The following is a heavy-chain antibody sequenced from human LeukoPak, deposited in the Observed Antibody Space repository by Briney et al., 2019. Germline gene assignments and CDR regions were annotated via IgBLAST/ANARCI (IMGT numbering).Heavy chain of an antibody. CDR3: ARHPSEYQLLLNKATYFDY. CDR2: IYYSGST. D-gene: IGHD2-2*01. Sequence: PSETLSLTCTVSGGSISSYYWSWIRQPPGKGLEWIGYIYYSGSTNYNPSLKGRVTISVDTSKNQFSLKLSSVTAADTAVYYCARHPSEYQLLLNKATYFDYWGQGTLVTVSS. CDR1: GGSISSYY. V-gene: IGHV4-59*08. J-gene: IGHJ4*02.